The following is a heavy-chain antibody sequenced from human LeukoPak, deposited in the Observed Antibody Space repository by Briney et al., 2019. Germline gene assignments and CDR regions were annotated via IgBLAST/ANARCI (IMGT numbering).Heavy chain of an antibody. CDR2: IYSGGST. CDR1: GFTVSSNY. V-gene: IGHV3-53*01. J-gene: IGHJ6*03. CDR3: AKPGRYYYHYMDV. Sequence: PGVSLRLSCAASGFTVSSNYMSWVRQAPGKGLEWVSVIYSGGSTYYADSVKGRFTVSRDNAKNTLYLQMNSLRAEDTAVYYCAKPGRYYYHYMDVWGKGTTVTVSS.